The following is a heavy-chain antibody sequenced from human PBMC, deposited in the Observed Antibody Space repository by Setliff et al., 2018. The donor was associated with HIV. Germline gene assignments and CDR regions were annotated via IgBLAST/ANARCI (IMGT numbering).Heavy chain of an antibody. D-gene: IGHD2-2*02. Sequence: PGGSLRLSCTASGFTFGDYAMSWVRQAPGKGLEWVGFIRSKAYGGTTEYAASVKGRFTISRDDSKSIAYLQMNSLKTEDTAVYYCTRVREVPAAIPDYYYYMDVWGKGTTVTSP. V-gene: IGHV3-49*04. CDR2: IRSKAYGGTT. J-gene: IGHJ6*03. CDR1: GFTFGDYA. CDR3: TRVREVPAAIPDYYYYMDV.